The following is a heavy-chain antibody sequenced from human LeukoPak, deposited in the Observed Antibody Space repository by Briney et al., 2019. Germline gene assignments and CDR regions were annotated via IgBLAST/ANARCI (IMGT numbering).Heavy chain of an antibody. Sequence: GGSLRLSCAASGFNFSHNAMHWVRQAPGKGLEWVAVISFDGRVPHSAASVKGRFTISRDNSKSTLYLQVSSLGPEDTAVYYCARQGPEWQLLFGFFDLWGRGTLVTVSS. D-gene: IGHD1-26*01. CDR1: GFNFSHNA. J-gene: IGHJ2*01. V-gene: IGHV3-30*15. CDR3: ARQGPEWQLLFGFFDL. CDR2: ISFDGRVP.